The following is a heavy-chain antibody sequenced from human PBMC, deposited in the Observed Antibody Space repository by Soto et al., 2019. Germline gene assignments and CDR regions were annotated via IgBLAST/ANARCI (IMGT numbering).Heavy chain of an antibody. CDR1: GGSISSYY. CDR2: IYYSGST. V-gene: IGHV4-59*01. Sequence: PSETLSLTCTVSGGSISSYYWSWIRQPPGKGLEWIGYIYYSGSTNYNPSLKSRVTISVGTSKNQFSLKLSPVPAADTAVYYCARDNIASDGGYYPVMYNWFDPWGQGTLVTVSS. J-gene: IGHJ5*02. D-gene: IGHD3-22*01. CDR3: ARDNIASDGGYYPVMYNWFDP.